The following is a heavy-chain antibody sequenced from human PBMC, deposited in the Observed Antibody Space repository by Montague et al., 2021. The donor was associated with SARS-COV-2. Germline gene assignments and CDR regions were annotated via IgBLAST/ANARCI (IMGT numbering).Heavy chain of an antibody. Sequence: SETLSLTCAVYGGSFSGYYWSWIRQPPGKGLQWIGEINNSGSTNXNPSLKSRVTISVDTSKNQFSLKLSSVTAADTAVYYCARGQSFDWLLSLYYVMDVWGQGTTVTVSS. CDR1: GGSFSGYY. J-gene: IGHJ6*02. V-gene: IGHV4-34*01. D-gene: IGHD3-9*01. CDR3: ARGQSFDWLLSLYYVMDV. CDR2: INNSGST.